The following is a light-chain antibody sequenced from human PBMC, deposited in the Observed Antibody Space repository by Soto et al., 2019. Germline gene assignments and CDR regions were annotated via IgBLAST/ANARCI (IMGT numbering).Light chain of an antibody. CDR3: QQYFDVPFT. J-gene: IGKJ4*01. CDR2: WAS. V-gene: IGKV4-1*01. Sequence: DIVMTQSPDSLALSLGERSTMNCTWSRSVLYKSNNKNHLAWYQQKPGQPPQLIIYWASTRESGVPERFSGSGSGTDFTLTISSLEAEDVAFYWCQQYFDVPFTFGGGTKVDIK. CDR1: RSVLYKSNNKNH.